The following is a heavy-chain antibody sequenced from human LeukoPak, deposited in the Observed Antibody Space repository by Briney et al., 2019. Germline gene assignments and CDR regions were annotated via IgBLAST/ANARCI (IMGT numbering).Heavy chain of an antibody. Sequence: GGSLRLSCAASGFTFSDYYMSWIRQAPGKGLEWVSYISSSGSTIYYADSVKGRFTISRDNAKNSLYLQMNSLRAEDTAVYYGARVVPAATGQGNWFDPWGQGTLVTVSS. J-gene: IGHJ5*02. V-gene: IGHV3-11*04. CDR3: ARVVPAATGQGNWFDP. D-gene: IGHD2-2*01. CDR2: ISSSGSTI. CDR1: GFTFSDYY.